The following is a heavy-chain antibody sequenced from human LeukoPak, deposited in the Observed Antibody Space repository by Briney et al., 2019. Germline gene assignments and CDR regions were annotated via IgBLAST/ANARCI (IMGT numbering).Heavy chain of an antibody. CDR2: INPSGTTT. J-gene: IGHJ5*02. CDR3: ARDNSVGDYAWWFDP. V-gene: IGHV1-46*01. D-gene: IGHD1-26*01. Sequence: ASVKVSCKTSGYTFTGYYMHWVRQAPGQGLEWMGIINPSGTTTNYAQKFRGRVTMTRDLSTSTDYMELSSLRSDDTAVYFCARDNSVGDYAWWFDPWGQGTLVTVSS. CDR1: GYTFTGYY.